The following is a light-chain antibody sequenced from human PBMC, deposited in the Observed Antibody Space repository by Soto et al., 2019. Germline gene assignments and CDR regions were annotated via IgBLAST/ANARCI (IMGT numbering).Light chain of an antibody. V-gene: IGLV2-14*01. Sequence: QSALTQPASVSGSPGQSITISCTGTSSDVGAYNYVSWYQHHPGRAPKLIIFEFSHRPSGVSDRFSGSKSGNTASLTISGLQTEDEADYYCTSYTRTRNLLFGGETKVTVL. CDR2: EFS. CDR3: TSYTRTRNLL. J-gene: IGLJ2*01. CDR1: SSDVGAYNY.